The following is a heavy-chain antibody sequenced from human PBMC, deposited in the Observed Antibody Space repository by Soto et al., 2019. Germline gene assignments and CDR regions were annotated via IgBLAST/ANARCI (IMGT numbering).Heavy chain of an antibody. CDR2: INHSGST. J-gene: IGHJ6*02. CDR3: ARHQHYDFWSGLYYCGMDV. V-gene: IGHV4-34*01. CDR1: GGSFSGYY. Sequence: SETLSLTCAVYGGSFSGYYWSWIRQPPGKGLEWIGEINHSGSTNYNPTLKSLVTISVETSKNKFSLKLSSLTAADTAVYYCARHQHYDFWSGLYYCGMDVWGQGTTVTVSS. D-gene: IGHD3-3*01.